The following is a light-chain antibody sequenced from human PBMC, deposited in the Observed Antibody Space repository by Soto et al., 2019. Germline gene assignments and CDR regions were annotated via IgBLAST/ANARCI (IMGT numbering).Light chain of an antibody. Sequence: QPSSLSGAPGPTIPISPTWSRSDVGGYNYVSRYEQHPVEAPQTMVYVYLDVAPGFSNRFSGSKSGNTASLTISGLQAEDEADYYCTSYTSSITYVFGTGTKVTV. V-gene: IGLV2-14*03. CDR3: TSYTSSITYV. CDR2: VYL. CDR1: RSDVGGYNY. J-gene: IGLJ1*01.